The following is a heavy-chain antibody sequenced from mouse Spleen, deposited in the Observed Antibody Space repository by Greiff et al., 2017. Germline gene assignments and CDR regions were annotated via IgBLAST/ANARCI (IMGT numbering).Heavy chain of an antibody. J-gene: IGHJ1*01. Sequence: DVHLVESEGGLVQPGSSMKLSCTASGFTFSDYYMAWVRQVPEKGLEWVANINYDGSSTYYLDSLKSRFIISRDNAKNILYLQMSSLKSEDTATYYCARGGGYSYYSYDVGYWYFDVWGAGTTVTVSS. CDR1: GFTFSDYY. V-gene: IGHV5-16*01. D-gene: IGHD2-12*01. CDR3: ARGGGYSYYSYDVGYWYFDV. CDR2: INYDGSST.